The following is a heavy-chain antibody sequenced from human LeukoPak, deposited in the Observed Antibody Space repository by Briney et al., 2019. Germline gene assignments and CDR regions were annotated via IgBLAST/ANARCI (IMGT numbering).Heavy chain of an antibody. J-gene: IGHJ6*03. Sequence: PGGSLRLSCAASGFTFSSYWMCWFRQVPGKGLEWLANIGQDGTETHYVDSVKGRFTISRDNAKNSLHLQMNSLKAEDTAAYSCARVGVNGGLRHYMDVWGKGTTVTVSS. CDR2: IGQDGTET. CDR1: GFTFSSYW. D-gene: IGHD7-27*01. V-gene: IGHV3-7*01. CDR3: ARVGVNGGLRHYMDV.